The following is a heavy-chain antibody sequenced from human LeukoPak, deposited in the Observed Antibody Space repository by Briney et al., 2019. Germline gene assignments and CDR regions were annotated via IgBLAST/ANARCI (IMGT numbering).Heavy chain of an antibody. Sequence: GGSLRLSCAASGFTFSSYAMTWVRQAPGKGLEWVSTISGNGESTYFGDSVKGRFSISRDPSKNTLHLQMNSLRVEDTAVYFCSKNGNDHPRGRYFQHWGQGTLVTVSS. CDR1: GFTFSSYA. V-gene: IGHV3-23*01. D-gene: IGHD6-19*01. CDR3: SKNGNDHPRGRYFQH. J-gene: IGHJ1*01. CDR2: ISGNGEST.